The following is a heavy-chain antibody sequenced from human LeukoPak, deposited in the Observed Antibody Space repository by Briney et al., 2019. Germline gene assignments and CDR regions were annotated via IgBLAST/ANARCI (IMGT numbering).Heavy chain of an antibody. CDR1: GFTFSSYA. Sequence: GGSLRLSCAASGFTFSSYAMSWVRQAPGKGLEWVSSISSSSSYIYYADSVKGRFTISRDNAKNSLYLQMNSLRAEDTAVYYCARVSYDSWGYYFDYRGQGTLVTVSS. CDR3: ARVSYDSWGYYFDY. J-gene: IGHJ4*02. V-gene: IGHV3-21*01. D-gene: IGHD3-22*01. CDR2: ISSSSSYI.